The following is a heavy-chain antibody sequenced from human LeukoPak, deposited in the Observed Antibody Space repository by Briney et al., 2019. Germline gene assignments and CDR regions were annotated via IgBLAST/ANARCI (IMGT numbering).Heavy chain of an antibody. CDR1: GYTLTGNY. Sequence: WASVKVSCKASGYTLTGNYMHWVRQAPGQGLEYMGYIDPNSGGTYYIQKFQGRVTMTRDMSINAAYVELSSLTSDDTAVYYCARGGGTVAPAPWVPFAYWGQGTLVTVSS. CDR3: ARGGGTVAPAPWVPFAY. J-gene: IGHJ4*02. CDR2: IDPNSGGT. V-gene: IGHV1-2*02. D-gene: IGHD4-11*01.